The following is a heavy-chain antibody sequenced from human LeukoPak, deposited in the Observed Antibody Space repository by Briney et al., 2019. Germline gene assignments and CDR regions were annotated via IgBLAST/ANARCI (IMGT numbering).Heavy chain of an antibody. V-gene: IGHV3-23*01. CDR1: GYTFTSYG. CDR2: ISGSGGST. CDR3: AKDSRAGGLDY. Sequence: SCRASGYTFTSYGISWVRQAPGRGLEWVSAISGSGGSTYYADSVKGRFTISRDNSKNTLYLQMNSLRAEDTAVYYCAKDSRAGGLDYWGQGTLVTVSS. J-gene: IGHJ4*02. D-gene: IGHD3-16*01.